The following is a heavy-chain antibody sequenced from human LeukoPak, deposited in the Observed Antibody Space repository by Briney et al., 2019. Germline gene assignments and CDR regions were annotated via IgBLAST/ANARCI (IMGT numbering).Heavy chain of an antibody. J-gene: IGHJ4*02. CDR1: GGSISGYY. CDR2: IYYSGST. CDR3: ARVSLVRGAPDYYFDY. Sequence: PSETLSLTCTVSGGSISGYYWSWIRQPPGKGLEWIGFIYYSGSTSYNPSLKGRVTISVDTSKNQFSLKLTSVTVADTAVYYCARVSLVRGAPDYYFDYWGQGTLVTVSS. D-gene: IGHD3-10*01. V-gene: IGHV4-59*12.